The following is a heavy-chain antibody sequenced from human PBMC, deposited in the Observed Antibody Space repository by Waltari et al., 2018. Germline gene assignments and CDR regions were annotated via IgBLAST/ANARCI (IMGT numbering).Heavy chain of an antibody. V-gene: IGHV3-7*01. J-gene: IGHJ5*02. D-gene: IGHD2-21*02. CDR3: ARDLVATPP. CDR2: IQQNGSEK. Sequence: EVQLVESGGDLVQPGGSLRLSGAASGFSFSRSWMTWVRQTPGKGLEWVGNIQQNGSEKWYADSVKGRFTISRDNAMNLVYLQMNSLRVEDTAVYYCARDLVATPPWGQGTLVTVSS. CDR1: GFSFSRSW.